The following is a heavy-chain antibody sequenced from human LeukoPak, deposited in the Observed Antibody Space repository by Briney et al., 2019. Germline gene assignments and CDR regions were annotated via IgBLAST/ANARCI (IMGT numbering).Heavy chain of an antibody. V-gene: IGHV4-39*01. J-gene: IGHJ4*02. Sequence: SETLSLTCTVSGGSISSSSYYWGWIRQPPGKGLEWIGSIYYSGSTYYNPSLKSRVTISVDTSKNQFSLKLSSVTAADTAVYYCARQFQAGDVYNILLVYSYFDYWGQGTLLIVSS. D-gene: IGHD3-9*01. CDR1: GGSISSSSYY. CDR2: IYYSGST. CDR3: ARQFQAGDVYNILLVYSYFDY.